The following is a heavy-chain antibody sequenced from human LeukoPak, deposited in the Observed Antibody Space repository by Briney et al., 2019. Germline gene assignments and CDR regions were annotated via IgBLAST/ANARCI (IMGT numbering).Heavy chain of an antibody. V-gene: IGHV3-23*01. Sequence: GGSLRLSCAASGFTFSSYAMSWVRQAPGGGLEWVSSISGSGAATYYADSVKGRFTISRDNSKNTLYLQLNSLRAEDTAVYYCAKGGSGRHSNYFDYWGQGPLVPVSS. CDR1: GFTFSSYA. D-gene: IGHD3-10*01. CDR3: AKGGSGRHSNYFDY. CDR2: ISGSGAAT. J-gene: IGHJ4*02.